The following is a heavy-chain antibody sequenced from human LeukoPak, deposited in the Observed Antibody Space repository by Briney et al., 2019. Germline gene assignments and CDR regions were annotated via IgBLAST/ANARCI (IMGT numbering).Heavy chain of an antibody. J-gene: IGHJ4*02. CDR3: AGLNWNYWGVGYYFDY. D-gene: IGHD1-7*01. Sequence: GSSVKVSCKASGGTFSSYAISWVRQAPGQGLEWMGGIIPIFGTANYAQKFQGRATITADESTSTAYMELSSLRSEDTAVYYCAGLNWNYWGVGYYFDYWGQGTLVTVSS. CDR1: GGTFSSYA. CDR2: IIPIFGTA. V-gene: IGHV1-69*01.